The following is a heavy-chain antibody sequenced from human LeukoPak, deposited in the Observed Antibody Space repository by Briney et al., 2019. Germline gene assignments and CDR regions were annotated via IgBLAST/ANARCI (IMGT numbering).Heavy chain of an antibody. CDR2: IKQDGSEK. V-gene: IGHV3-7*03. Sequence: QPGGSLRLSCAASGFTFSSYWMRWVRQAPGKGLEWVANIKQDGSEKYYVDSVKGRFTISRDNAKNSLYLQMSSLRVEDTALYYCARGGSMIVFDYWGQGALVTVSS. J-gene: IGHJ4*02. CDR3: ARGGSMIVFDY. D-gene: IGHD3-22*01. CDR1: GFTFSSYW.